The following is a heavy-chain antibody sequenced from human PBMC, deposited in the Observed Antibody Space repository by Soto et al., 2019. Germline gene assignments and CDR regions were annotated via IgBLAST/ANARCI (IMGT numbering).Heavy chain of an antibody. J-gene: IGHJ6*02. CDR1: GYTLTELS. CDR3: ATSSFLWFGDKYGMDV. Sequence: QVQLVQSGAEVKKPGALVKVSCKVSGYTLTELSMHWVRQAPGKGLEWMGGFDPEDGETIYAQKVQGRVTMTEDTSTDTAYMELSSLRSEDTAVYYCATSSFLWFGDKYGMDVWGQGTTVTVSS. D-gene: IGHD3-10*01. CDR2: FDPEDGET. V-gene: IGHV1-24*01.